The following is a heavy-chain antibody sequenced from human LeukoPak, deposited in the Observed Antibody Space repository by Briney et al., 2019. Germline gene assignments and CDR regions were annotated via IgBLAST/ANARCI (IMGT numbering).Heavy chain of an antibody. Sequence: ASVKVSCKASGYTFTSYAMHWVRQAPGQRLEWMGWINAGNGNTKYSQKFQGRVTMTRNTSISTAYMELSSLRSEDTAVYYCARVQRRNYDFWSGYRYYYGMDVWGQGTTVTVSS. J-gene: IGHJ6*02. CDR2: INAGNGNT. D-gene: IGHD3-3*01. V-gene: IGHV1-3*01. CDR1: GYTFTSYA. CDR3: ARVQRRNYDFWSGYRYYYGMDV.